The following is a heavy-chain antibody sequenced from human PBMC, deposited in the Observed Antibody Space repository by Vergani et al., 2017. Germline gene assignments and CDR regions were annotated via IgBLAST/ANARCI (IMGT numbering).Heavy chain of an antibody. CDR2: ISYDGSNK. Sequence: QVQLVESGGGVVQPGRSLRLSWEASGFTFSSYARHWGRKAPGKGLEWVAVISYDGSNKYYADSVKGRFTISRDNSKNTLYLQMNSLRAEDTAVYYCARDFGARRRWYRDSYYYYMDVWGKGTTVTVSS. D-gene: IGHD6-13*01. J-gene: IGHJ6*03. V-gene: IGHV3-30*04. CDR3: ARDFGARRRWYRDSYYYYMDV. CDR1: GFTFSSYA.